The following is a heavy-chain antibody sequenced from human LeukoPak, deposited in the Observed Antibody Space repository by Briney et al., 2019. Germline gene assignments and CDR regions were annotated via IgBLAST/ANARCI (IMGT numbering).Heavy chain of an antibody. CDR1: GFTFSYYS. Sequence: GGSLRLSCAASGFTFSYYSMSWVRQAPGKGLEWVSGITGSAGSTHYADSVKGRFSISRDNAKNSLYLQMNSLRAGDTAVYYCARILGNHFEYWGQGTLVTVSS. CDR2: ITGSAGST. V-gene: IGHV3-23*01. D-gene: IGHD1-14*01. J-gene: IGHJ4*02. CDR3: ARILGNHFEY.